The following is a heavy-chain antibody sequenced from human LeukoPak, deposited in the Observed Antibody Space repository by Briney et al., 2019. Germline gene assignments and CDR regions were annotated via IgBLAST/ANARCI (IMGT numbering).Heavy chain of an antibody. J-gene: IGHJ6*02. CDR3: ARDWNPYDFWSGFALEMDV. V-gene: IGHV3-21*01. CDR1: GFTFSSYS. CDR2: ISSSSSYI. Sequence: GGSLRLSCAASGFTFSSYSMNWVRQAPGKGLEWVSSISSSSSYIYYADSVKGRFTISRDNAKNSLYLQMNSLRAEDTAVYYCARDWNPYDFWSGFALEMDVWGQGTTVTVSS. D-gene: IGHD3-3*01.